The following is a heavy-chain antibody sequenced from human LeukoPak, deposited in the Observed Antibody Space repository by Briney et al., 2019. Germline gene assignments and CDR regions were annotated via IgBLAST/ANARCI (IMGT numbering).Heavy chain of an antibody. J-gene: IGHJ4*02. CDR1: GGSISSYY. D-gene: IGHD4-23*01. CDR2: IYYSGST. CDR3: ARQRTVGSYFDY. Sequence: TSETLSLTCTVSGGSISSYYWSWIRQPPGKGLEWIGYIYYSGSTNYNPSLKSRVTISVDTSKNQFSLKLSSVTAADTAAYYCARQRTVGSYFDYWGQGTLVTVSS. V-gene: IGHV4-59*01.